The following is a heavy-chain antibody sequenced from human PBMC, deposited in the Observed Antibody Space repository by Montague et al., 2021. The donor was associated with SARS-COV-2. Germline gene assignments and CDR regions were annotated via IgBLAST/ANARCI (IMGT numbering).Heavy chain of an antibody. CDR2: ISSSSSYI. CDR1: GFTFSSYS. CDR3: ARDDYVWGSHRYSQYNWLDP. D-gene: IGHD3-16*02. J-gene: IGHJ5*02. V-gene: IGHV3-21*01. Sequence: SLRLSCAASGFTFSSYSMNWVRQAPGKGLEWVSSISSSSSYIYYADSVKGRFTISRDNAKNSLYLQMNSLRAEDTAVYYCARDDYVWGSHRYSQYNWLDPWGQGTLVTVSS.